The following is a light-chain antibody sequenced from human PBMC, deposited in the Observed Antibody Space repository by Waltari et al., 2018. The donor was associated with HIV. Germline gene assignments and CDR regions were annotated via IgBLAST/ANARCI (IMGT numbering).Light chain of an antibody. J-gene: IGLJ3*02. Sequence: SSELTQDPAVSVALGQTVRITCQGDSLRSYYASGYQQKPGQASVLVIYGKNNRPSGIPDRFSGSSSGNTASLTITGAQAEDEADYYCNSRDSSGNHLGVFGGGTKLTVL. V-gene: IGLV3-19*01. CDR1: SLRSYY. CDR3: NSRDSSGNHLGV. CDR2: GKN.